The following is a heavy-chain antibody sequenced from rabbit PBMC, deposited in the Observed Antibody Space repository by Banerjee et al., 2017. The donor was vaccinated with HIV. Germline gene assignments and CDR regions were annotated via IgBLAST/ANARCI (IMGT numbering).Heavy chain of an antibody. V-gene: IGHV1S45*01. CDR2: IYVGGGGIT. J-gene: IGHJ6*01. Sequence: QEQLEESGGGLVKPGGTLTLTCKASGFSFSSNPVCWVRQAPGKGLEWIACIYVGGGGITYNANWAKGRFTISKTSSTTVDLQMTSLTAADTATYFCARGADNEYVTFFRLWGPGTLVTVS. CDR1: GFSFSSNPV. CDR3: ARGADNEYVTFFRL. D-gene: IGHD4-1*01.